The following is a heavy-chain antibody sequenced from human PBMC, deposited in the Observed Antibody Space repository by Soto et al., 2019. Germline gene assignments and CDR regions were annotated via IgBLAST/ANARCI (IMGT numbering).Heavy chain of an antibody. J-gene: IGHJ5*02. CDR3: DP. CDR1: GGSFSTYY. Sequence: QVQPQQWGTGLLKPSETLSLTCAVYGGSFSTYYWNWIRQPPGKGLEWIGEINPSGNTQYNPSLKNRVTMSLDTSKNQFSLKLTSGCFGWLGRNWLDPWGQGTLVTVSS. CDR2: INPSGNT. V-gene: IGHV4-34*01. D-gene: IGHD3-22*01.